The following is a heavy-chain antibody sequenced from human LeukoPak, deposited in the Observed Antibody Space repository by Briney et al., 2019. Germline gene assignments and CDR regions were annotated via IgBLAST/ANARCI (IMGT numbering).Heavy chain of an antibody. Sequence: ASVKVSCEASGYTFTSYGISWVRQAPGQGLEWMGWISAYNGNTNYAQKLQGRVTMTTDTSTSTAYMELRSLRSDDTAVYYCARVESGYYYDSSGYYRAHYWGQGTLVTVSS. CDR3: ARVESGYYYDSSGYYRAHY. D-gene: IGHD3-22*01. J-gene: IGHJ4*02. CDR2: ISAYNGNT. CDR1: GYTFTSYG. V-gene: IGHV1-18*01.